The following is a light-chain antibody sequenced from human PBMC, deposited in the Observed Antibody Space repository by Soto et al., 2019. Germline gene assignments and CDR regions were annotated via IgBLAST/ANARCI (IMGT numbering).Light chain of an antibody. J-gene: IGKJ3*01. Sequence: EIVMTQSPATLSVSPGERATLSCRASQSVSSNLAWYQQKPGQAPRLLIYGASTRATGIPAWFSGSGSGTEFTLTISSLQSEDFAVYYCQQYNNWPGTFGPGTKVDIK. CDR2: GAS. V-gene: IGKV3-15*01. CDR1: QSVSSN. CDR3: QQYNNWPGT.